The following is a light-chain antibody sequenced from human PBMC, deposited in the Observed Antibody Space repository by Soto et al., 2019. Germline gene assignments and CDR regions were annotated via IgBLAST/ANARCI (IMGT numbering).Light chain of an antibody. Sequence: EIVLTQSPGTLSLSPGERATLSCRASQSVSRTYLAWYQQKPVQAPRLLIYATSSRATGIPDRFSDSGSGTDFTLTISRLEPEDFAVYYCQQYGRSGTFGQGTKVEIK. J-gene: IGKJ1*01. V-gene: IGKV3-20*01. CDR2: ATS. CDR3: QQYGRSGT. CDR1: QSVSRTY.